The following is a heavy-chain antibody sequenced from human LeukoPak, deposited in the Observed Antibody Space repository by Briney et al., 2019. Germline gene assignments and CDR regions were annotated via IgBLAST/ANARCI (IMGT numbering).Heavy chain of an antibody. CDR1: GFTFSNAW. Sequence: GGSLRLSCAASGFTFSNAWMSWVRQAPGKGLEWVGRIKSKTDGGTTDYAAPVKGRFTISRDDSKNTLYLQMNSLKTEDTAVYYCTTDGYDFWSGYYKGNDYWGQGTLVTVSS. V-gene: IGHV3-15*01. D-gene: IGHD3-3*01. J-gene: IGHJ4*02. CDR2: IKSKTDGGTT. CDR3: TTDGYDFWSGYYKGNDY.